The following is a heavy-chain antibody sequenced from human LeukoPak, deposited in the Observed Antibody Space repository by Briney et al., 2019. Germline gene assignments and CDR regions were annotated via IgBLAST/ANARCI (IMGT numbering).Heavy chain of an antibody. J-gene: IGHJ4*02. CDR2: ISGSGGST. D-gene: IGHD2-2*01. Sequence: GRSLRLSCAASGFTFSSYAMSWVRQAPGKGLEWVSAISGSGGSTYYADSVKGRFTISRDNSKNTLYLQMNSLRAEDTAVYYCAKDGERFIVVVPAAPQIYWGQGTLVTVSS. CDR1: GFTFSSYA. CDR3: AKDGERFIVVVPAAPQIY. V-gene: IGHV3-23*01.